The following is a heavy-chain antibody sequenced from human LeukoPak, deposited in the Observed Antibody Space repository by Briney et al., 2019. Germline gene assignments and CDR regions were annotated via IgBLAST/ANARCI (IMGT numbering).Heavy chain of an antibody. Sequence: GGSLRLSRAASGFTFTRHWMGWVRQAPGKGLEWVASVKKDGNQYSVDSVKGRFIISRDNARNSLSLQMSSLRVEDTAIYFCARGPDYGDRLDYFDYWGQGTLVTVSS. CDR1: GFTFTRHW. CDR3: ARGPDYGDRLDYFDY. D-gene: IGHD4-17*01. V-gene: IGHV3-7*01. J-gene: IGHJ4*02. CDR2: VKKDGNQ.